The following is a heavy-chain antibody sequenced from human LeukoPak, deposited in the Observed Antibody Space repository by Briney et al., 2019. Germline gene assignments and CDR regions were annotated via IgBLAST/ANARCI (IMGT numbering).Heavy chain of an antibody. CDR3: ARGYVEMATILAFDI. V-gene: IGHV3-48*04. Sequence: GGSLRLSCAASGFTFSSYSMNWVRQAPGKGLEWVSYISSSSSTIYYADSVKGRFTISRDNAKNSLYLQMNSLRAEDTAVYYCARGYVEMATILAFDIWGQGTMVTVSS. J-gene: IGHJ3*02. D-gene: IGHD5-24*01. CDR1: GFTFSSYS. CDR2: ISSSSSTI.